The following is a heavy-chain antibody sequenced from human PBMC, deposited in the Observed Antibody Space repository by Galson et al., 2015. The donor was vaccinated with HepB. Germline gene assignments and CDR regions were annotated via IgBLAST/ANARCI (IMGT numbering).Heavy chain of an antibody. Sequence: SLRLSCAASGFTFSSYAMHWVRQAPGKGLEWVAVISYDGGNKYYADSVKGRFTISRDNSKNTLYLQMNSLRAEDTAVYYCARVSGSYYRLEGAFDIWGQGTMVTVSS. CDR1: GFTFSSYA. CDR2: ISYDGGNK. CDR3: ARVSGSYYRLEGAFDI. D-gene: IGHD1-26*01. J-gene: IGHJ3*02. V-gene: IGHV3-30-3*01.